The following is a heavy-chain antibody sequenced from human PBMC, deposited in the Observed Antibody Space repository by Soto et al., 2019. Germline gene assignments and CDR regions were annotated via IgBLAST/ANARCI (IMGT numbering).Heavy chain of an antibody. Sequence: QLQVQGSGPRLVKPSETLSLTCAVSGGSMRSSGYYWGWIRQPPGKGLECIGNIDYSGSTYYNPSLKSRVTISVDTSKNQFSLKLSSVTAADTAVYYCARDSGHIVVVPAAPGAFDIWGQGTMVTVSS. CDR2: IDYSGST. D-gene: IGHD2-2*01. CDR1: GGSMRSSGYY. V-gene: IGHV4-39*07. J-gene: IGHJ3*02. CDR3: ARDSGHIVVVPAAPGAFDI.